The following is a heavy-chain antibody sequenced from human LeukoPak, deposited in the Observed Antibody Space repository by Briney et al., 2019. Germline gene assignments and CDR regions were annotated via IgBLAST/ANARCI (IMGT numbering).Heavy chain of an antibody. CDR3: AREGGIRCSSTSCFNFDY. V-gene: IGHV3-11*01. CDR2: ISSSGSAI. D-gene: IGHD2-2*01. Sequence: PGGSLRLSCAASGFTFSDYYMSWIRQAPGKGLEWVSYISSSGSAIYYADSVKGRFTISRDNAKNSLYLQKNSLRDEDPGVYYCAREGGIRCSSTSCFNFDYWGQGTLVTVSP. J-gene: IGHJ4*02. CDR1: GFTFSDYY.